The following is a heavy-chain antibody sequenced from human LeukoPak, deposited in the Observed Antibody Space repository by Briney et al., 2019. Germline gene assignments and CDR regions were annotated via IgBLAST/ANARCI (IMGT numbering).Heavy chain of an antibody. J-gene: IGHJ4*02. V-gene: IGHV3-30*03. CDR1: GFTLSSNY. D-gene: IGHD6-19*01. Sequence: GGSLRLSCAASGFTLSSNYMSWVRQAPGKGLEWVAVISYDGSNKYYADSVKGRFTISRDNSKNTLYLQMNSLRAEDTAVYYCARESSSGWYSSYYFDYWGQGTLVTVSS. CDR2: ISYDGSNK. CDR3: ARESSSGWYSSYYFDY.